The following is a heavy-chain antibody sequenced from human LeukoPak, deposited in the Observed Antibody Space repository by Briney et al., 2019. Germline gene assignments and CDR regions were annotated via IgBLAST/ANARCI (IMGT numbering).Heavy chain of an antibody. CDR3: ARIRLDGFWLDP. V-gene: IGHV3-48*04. CDR1: GFTFSPHS. CDR2: ISSDSGTI. J-gene: IGHJ5*02. Sequence: PGGSLRLSCVASGFTFSPHSMIWVRQAPGKGLDWVSYISSDSGTIYHADSVKGRFTISRDNAKDSLYLQMNSLRVDDTAVYYCARIRLDGFWLDPWGQGTLVIVSS. D-gene: IGHD2-2*03.